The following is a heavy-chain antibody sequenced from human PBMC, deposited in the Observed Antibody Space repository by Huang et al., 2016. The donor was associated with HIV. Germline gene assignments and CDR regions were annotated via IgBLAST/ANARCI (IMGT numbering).Heavy chain of an antibody. CDR3: ARDATKNPRGWFDP. Sequence: QVHLQQWGAGLLKSAETLSLTCAVYGGSLSGYYWSWLRQTPGKGLEWIGEINHLGSPNCNPSLKSRVSISMDGSKKQFSLKLSSISDADTAVYFCARDATKNPRGWFDPWGQGTLVTVSS. CDR1: GGSLSGYY. V-gene: IGHV4-34*02. CDR2: INHLGSP. J-gene: IGHJ5*02. D-gene: IGHD3-10*01.